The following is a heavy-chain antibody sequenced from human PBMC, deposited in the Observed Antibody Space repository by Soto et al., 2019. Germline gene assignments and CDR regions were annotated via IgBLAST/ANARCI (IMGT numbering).Heavy chain of an antibody. CDR3: AKGFGGYFDH. CDR2: INPSGGST. D-gene: IGHD3-16*01. CDR1: GYTFTSYY. V-gene: IGHV1-46*01. J-gene: IGHJ4*01. Sequence: RASVKVSCKASGYTFTSYYMHWVRQAPGQGLEWMGIINPSGGSTSYAQKFQGRVTMTRDTSTSTVYMELSSLRAEDTAVYFCAKGFGGYFDHWGQGSLVTVSS.